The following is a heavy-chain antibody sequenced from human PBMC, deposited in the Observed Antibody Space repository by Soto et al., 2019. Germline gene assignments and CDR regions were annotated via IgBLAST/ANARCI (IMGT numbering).Heavy chain of an antibody. Sequence: EVQLVESGGGLGQPGRSLRLSCADSGFTFEDYAMYWVLQVPGKGLVWVSGISWDSGMIDYADSVKGRFTISRDNAKNSLYLHMHSLRAEDTALYYCTRKIGTYYYYAMDVWGQGTTVTVSS. J-gene: IGHJ6*02. CDR2: ISWDSGMI. D-gene: IGHD1-26*01. V-gene: IGHV3-9*01. CDR1: GFTFEDYA. CDR3: TRKIGTYYYYAMDV.